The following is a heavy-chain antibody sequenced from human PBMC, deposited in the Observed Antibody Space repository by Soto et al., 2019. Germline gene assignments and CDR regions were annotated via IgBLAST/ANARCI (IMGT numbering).Heavy chain of an antibody. CDR3: AKGEYSSSWDGAFDI. V-gene: IGHV3-23*01. Sequence: EVQLLESGGGLVQLGGSLRLSCAASGFTFSSYARSWFRQAPGKGLEWVSAISGSGGSTYYADSVKGRFTISRDNSKNTLYLQMNSLRAEDTAVYYCAKGEYSSSWDGAFDIWGQGTMVTVSS. CDR1: GFTFSSYA. D-gene: IGHD6-13*01. J-gene: IGHJ3*02. CDR2: ISGSGGST.